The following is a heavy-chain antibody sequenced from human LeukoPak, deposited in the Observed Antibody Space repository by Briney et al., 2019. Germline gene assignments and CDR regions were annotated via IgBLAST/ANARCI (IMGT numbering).Heavy chain of an antibody. D-gene: IGHD2-2*01. Sequence: PGGSLRLSCAASGFTFSSYGMHWVRQAPGKGLEWVAVISYDGSNKYYADSVKGRFTISRDNSKNTLYLQMNSLRAEDTAVYYCAKEGRYCSSTSCYAARLDYYMDVWGKGTTVTVSS. CDR2: ISYDGSNK. V-gene: IGHV3-30*18. CDR1: GFTFSSYG. J-gene: IGHJ6*03. CDR3: AKEGRYCSSTSCYAARLDYYMDV.